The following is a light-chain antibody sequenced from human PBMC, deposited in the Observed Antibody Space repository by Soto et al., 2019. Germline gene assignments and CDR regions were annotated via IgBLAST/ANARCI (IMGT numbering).Light chain of an antibody. CDR2: DAS. Sequence: DIQMTQSPSTLSASVGDRVTITCRASQSISSWLAWYQQKPGKDPKLLIYDASSLERGVPSRFSGSGAGTEFTLTISSLQPDDFAPYYCQQYNSYSQTFGQGTKVEIK. V-gene: IGKV1-5*01. CDR1: QSISSW. J-gene: IGKJ1*01. CDR3: QQYNSYSQT.